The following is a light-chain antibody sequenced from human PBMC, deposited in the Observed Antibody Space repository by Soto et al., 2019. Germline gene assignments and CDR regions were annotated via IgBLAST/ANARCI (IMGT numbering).Light chain of an antibody. J-gene: IGLJ1*01. CDR3: SSKSPDF. V-gene: IGLV2-14*01. CDR2: EVS. CDR1: SSGIRDYNY. Sequence: QSALTQPASVSGSPGQSITISCTGTSSGIRDYNYVSWYQQLQGNAPKLIIYEVSNRPSGISIRFSGSKSGNKASLTISGLQAEDEADYYCSSKSPDFFGTGTRSPS.